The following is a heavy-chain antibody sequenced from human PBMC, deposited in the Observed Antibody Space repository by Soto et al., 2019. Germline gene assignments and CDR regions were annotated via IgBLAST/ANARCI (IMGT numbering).Heavy chain of an antibody. CDR1: GYTFSRYG. D-gene: IGHD1-26*01. V-gene: IGHV1-18*01. CDR2: ISGYNGDT. CDR3: AKNGKPPYYYFGMDV. J-gene: IGHJ6*02. Sequence: QGQLVQSGPEVKKPGASVKVSCKTSGYTFSRYGISWVRQAPGQGLEWMGWISGYNGDTNYAQKVQGRVTMTIDTSTYTAYMELKSLTSDDTAIYYCAKNGKPPYYYFGMDVRGQGTTVTVSS.